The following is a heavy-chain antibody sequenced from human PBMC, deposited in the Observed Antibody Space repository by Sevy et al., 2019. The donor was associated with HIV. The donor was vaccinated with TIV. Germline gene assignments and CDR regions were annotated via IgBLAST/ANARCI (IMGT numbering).Heavy chain of an antibody. CDR2: IIPIFGTA. CDR3: ARDRRGHYYGSGSYPLDY. J-gene: IGHJ4*02. Sequence: ASVKVSCKASGGTFSSYDINWVRQAPGQGLEWMGQIIPIFGTANYAQKFQGRVTITADESTSTAYMELSSLRSEDTVVYYCARDRRGHYYGSGSYPLDYWGQGTLVTVSS. D-gene: IGHD3-10*01. V-gene: IGHV1-69*13. CDR1: GGTFSSYD.